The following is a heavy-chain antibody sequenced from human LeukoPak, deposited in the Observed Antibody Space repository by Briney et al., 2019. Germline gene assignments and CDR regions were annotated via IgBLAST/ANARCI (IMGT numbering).Heavy chain of an antibody. CDR3: AQQSPRQPDY. D-gene: IGHD2-2*01. CDR1: GGSISSSSYY. CDR2: IYYSGST. Sequence: ASETLSLTCTVSGGSISSSSYYWGWIRQPPGKGLEWIGCIYYSGSTYYNPSLKSRVTISVDTSKNQFSLKLSSVTAADTAVYYCAQQSPRQPDYWGQGTLVTVSS. V-gene: IGHV4-39*01. J-gene: IGHJ4*02.